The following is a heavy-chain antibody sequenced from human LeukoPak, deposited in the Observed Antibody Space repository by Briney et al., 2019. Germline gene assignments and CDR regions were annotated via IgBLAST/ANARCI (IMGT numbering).Heavy chain of an antibody. Sequence: SVKVSCKASGGTFSSYAISWVRQAPGQGLEWMGRIIPIFGIANYAQEFQGRVTITADKSTSTAYMELSSLRSEDTAVYYCARDRLYYYDSSGYYQTPDYWGQGTLVTVSS. V-gene: IGHV1-69*04. CDR3: ARDRLYYYDSSGYYQTPDY. D-gene: IGHD3-22*01. CDR1: GGTFSSYA. J-gene: IGHJ4*02. CDR2: IIPIFGIA.